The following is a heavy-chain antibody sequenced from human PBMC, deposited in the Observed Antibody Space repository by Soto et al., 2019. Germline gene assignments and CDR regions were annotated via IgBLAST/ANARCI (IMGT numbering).Heavy chain of an antibody. V-gene: IGHV3-23*01. CDR2: ISGSGGST. CDR1: RFTFSSYA. J-gene: IGHJ6*03. CDR3: AKEVHPYYYYYMDV. D-gene: IGHD1-1*01. Sequence: PGGSLRLSCAASRFTFSSYAMTWVRQAPGKGLEWVSTISGSGGSTYYADSVKGRFTISRDNSKNTLYLLMNSLGAEDTAAYYCAKEVHPYYYYYMDVWGKRTTVTVSS.